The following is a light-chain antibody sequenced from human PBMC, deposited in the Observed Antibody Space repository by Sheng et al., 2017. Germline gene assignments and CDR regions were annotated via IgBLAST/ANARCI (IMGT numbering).Light chain of an antibody. Sequence: DIQMTQSPSTLSASIGDRVTITCRASQSVSIWLAWYQQKPGKAPKLLISKASNLETGVPSRFSGSGSGTEFSLTISSLQPDDFATYYCQQYQSYPHTFGQGTKLEI. J-gene: IGKJ2*01. V-gene: IGKV1-5*03. CDR1: QSVSIW. CDR3: QQYQSYPHT. CDR2: KAS.